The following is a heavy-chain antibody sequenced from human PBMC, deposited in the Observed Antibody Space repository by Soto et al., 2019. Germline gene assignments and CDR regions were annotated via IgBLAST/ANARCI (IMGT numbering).Heavy chain of an antibody. CDR1: GGTFSSYA. J-gene: IGHJ4*02. Sequence: QVQLVQSGAEVKKPGSSVKVSCKASGGTFSSYAISWVRQAPGQGLEWMGWMNPNSGNTGYAQKFQGRVTMTRNTSISTAYMELSSLRSEDTAVYHCARGDGFDYWGQGTLVTVSS. CDR3: ARGDGFDY. V-gene: IGHV1-8*02. CDR2: MNPNSGNT.